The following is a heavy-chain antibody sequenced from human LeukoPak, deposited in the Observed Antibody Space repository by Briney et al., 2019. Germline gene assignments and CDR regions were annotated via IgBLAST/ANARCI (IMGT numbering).Heavy chain of an antibody. D-gene: IGHD6-19*01. J-gene: IGHJ4*02. CDR3: ASLAVAGNFDY. V-gene: IGHV4-59*01. CDR1: GGSISSYY. CDR2: IYHSGST. Sequence: SETLSLTCTVPGGSISSYYWSWIRQPPGKGLEWIGYIYHSGSTNYNPSLKSRVTISVDTSKNQFSLKLSSVTAADTAVYYCASLAVAGNFDYWGQGTLVTVSS.